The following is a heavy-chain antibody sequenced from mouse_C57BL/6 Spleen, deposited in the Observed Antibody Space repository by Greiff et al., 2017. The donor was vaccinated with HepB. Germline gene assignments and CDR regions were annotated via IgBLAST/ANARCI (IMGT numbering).Heavy chain of an antibody. V-gene: IGHV1-52*01. J-gene: IGHJ1*03. Sequence: VQLQQSGAELVRPGSSVKLSCKASGYTFTSYWMHWVKQRPIQGLEWIGNIDPSDSETHYNQKFKDKATLTVDKSSSTAYMQLSSLTSEDSAVYYCARPNWDAWYFDVWGTGTTVTVSS. D-gene: IGHD4-1*02. CDR2: IDPSDSET. CDR1: GYTFTSYW. CDR3: ARPNWDAWYFDV.